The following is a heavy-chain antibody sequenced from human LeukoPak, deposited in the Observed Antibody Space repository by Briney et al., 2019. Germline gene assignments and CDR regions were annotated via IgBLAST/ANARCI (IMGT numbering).Heavy chain of an antibody. CDR3: ARQPDWRQVAL. J-gene: IGHJ4*02. Sequence: PSETLSLTCTVSGGSISSYYWSWIRQPPGKGLEWIACIHYSGSTSYNPSLKSRVTISVDTSKNQFSLKVNSVTASDTAVYYCARQPDWRQVALWGQGTLVTVSS. CDR2: IHYSGST. D-gene: IGHD3-9*01. V-gene: IGHV4-59*08. CDR1: GGSISSYY.